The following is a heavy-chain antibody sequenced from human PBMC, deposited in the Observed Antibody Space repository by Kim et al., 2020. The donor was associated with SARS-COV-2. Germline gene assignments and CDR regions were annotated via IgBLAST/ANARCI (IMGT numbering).Heavy chain of an antibody. J-gene: IGHJ4*02. CDR3: ARGFDY. Sequence: SETLSLTCTVSGGSISSYYWSWIRQPPGKGLEWIWSIYYSGSTKYNASLKSRVTISVDTPKNKFSLKLSSVTAADKAVYYCARGFDYWGQGTMVTVYS. CDR2: IYYSGST. CDR1: GGSISSYY. V-gene: IGHV4-59*01.